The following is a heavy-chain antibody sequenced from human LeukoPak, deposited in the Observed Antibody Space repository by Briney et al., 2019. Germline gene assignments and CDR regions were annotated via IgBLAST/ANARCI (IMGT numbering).Heavy chain of an antibody. CDR3: AKARNSGSYYDPIFDY. Sequence: PGRSLRLSCAASGFTFDDYAMHWVRQAPGKGLEWVSGISWNSGSIGYADSVKGRFTISRDNAKNSLYLQMNSLRAEDTALYYCAKARNSGSYYDPIFDYWGQGTLVTVSS. CDR1: GFTFDDYA. V-gene: IGHV3-9*01. CDR2: ISWNSGSI. D-gene: IGHD1-26*01. J-gene: IGHJ4*02.